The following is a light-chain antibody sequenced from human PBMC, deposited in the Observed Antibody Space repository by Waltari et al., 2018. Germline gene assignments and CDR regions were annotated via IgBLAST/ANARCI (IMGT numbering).Light chain of an antibody. CDR3: SSFTSSSTWV. CDR2: EVS. J-gene: IGLJ3*02. CDR1: SSDVGCYNY. Sequence: QSALTQPASVSGSPGQSITISCTGTSSDVGCYNYVSWFQQHPGKAPKLMIYEVSNRPSGVSNRFSGSKSGNTASLTISGLQAEDAAAYYCSSFTSSSTWVFGGGSKLTVL. V-gene: IGLV2-14*03.